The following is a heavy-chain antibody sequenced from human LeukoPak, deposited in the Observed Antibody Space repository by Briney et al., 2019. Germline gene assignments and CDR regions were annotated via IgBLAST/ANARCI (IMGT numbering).Heavy chain of an antibody. Sequence: GGSLRLSCAASGFTFSSYSMSWVRQAPGKGLEWVSAISGSGGSTYYADSVKGRFTISRDNSKNTLYLQMNSLRAENTAVYYCARDFWYSDYWGQGTLVTVSS. J-gene: IGHJ4*02. CDR1: GFTFSSYS. CDR2: ISGSGGST. V-gene: IGHV3-23*01. CDR3: ARDFWYSDY.